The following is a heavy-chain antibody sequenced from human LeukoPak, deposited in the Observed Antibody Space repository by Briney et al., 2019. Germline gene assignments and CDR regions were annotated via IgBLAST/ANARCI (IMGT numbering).Heavy chain of an antibody. CDR2: ISAYNGNT. V-gene: IGHV1-18*01. CDR3: ARDRPDTAMVRGDY. J-gene: IGHJ4*02. Sequence: GASVKVSCKASGYTFTSYDINWVRQATGQGLEWMGWISAYNGNTNYAQKLQGRVTMTTDTSTSTAYMELRSLRSDDTAVYYCARDRPDTAMVRGDYWGQGTLVTVSS. D-gene: IGHD5-18*01. CDR1: GYTFTSYD.